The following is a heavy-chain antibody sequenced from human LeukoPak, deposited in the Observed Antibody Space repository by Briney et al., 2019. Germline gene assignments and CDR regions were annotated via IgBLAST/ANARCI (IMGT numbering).Heavy chain of an antibody. CDR3: ARSYSRYYDTTF. CDR2: IYSGGRT. V-gene: IGHV3-53*01. CDR1: GFTVSSYY. J-gene: IGHJ4*02. D-gene: IGHD3-22*01. Sequence: PGGSLRLSCAASGFTVSSYYMSWVRQAPGKGLEWVSVIYSGGRTYYAESLKGRFTISRDNSKNTVYLQMNSLRTEDTAVYYCARSYSRYYDTTFWGQGTLVTVSS.